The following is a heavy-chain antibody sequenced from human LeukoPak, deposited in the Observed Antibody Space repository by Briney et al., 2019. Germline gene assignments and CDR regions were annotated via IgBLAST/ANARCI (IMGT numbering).Heavy chain of an antibody. Sequence: GGSLRLSCSASGFTFTTYGMNWVRQAPGKGLEWVSGIAGSGTRTYYADSVKGRFTISRDNSKNTLYLQMNSLRDEDTAVYYCAKDSGWILFDDWGQGTLVTVSS. D-gene: IGHD2-2*03. CDR1: GFTFTTYG. CDR2: IAGSGTRT. CDR3: AKDSGWILFDD. V-gene: IGHV3-23*01. J-gene: IGHJ4*02.